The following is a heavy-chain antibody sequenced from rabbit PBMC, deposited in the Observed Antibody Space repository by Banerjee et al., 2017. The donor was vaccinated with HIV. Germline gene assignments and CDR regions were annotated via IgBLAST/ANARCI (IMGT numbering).Heavy chain of an antibody. CDR2: IYTGSGGST. Sequence: QEQLEESGGDLVKPEGSLTLTCTASGFSFSSSYWICWVRQAPGKGLEWIGCIYTGSGGSTYYASWAKGRFTISKTSSTTVTLQLTSLTAADTATYFCARDYINGYTDYVFNLWGQGTLVTVS. V-gene: IGHV1S45*01. CDR1: GFSFSSSYW. CDR3: ARDYINGYTDYVFNL. J-gene: IGHJ4*01. D-gene: IGHD6-1*01.